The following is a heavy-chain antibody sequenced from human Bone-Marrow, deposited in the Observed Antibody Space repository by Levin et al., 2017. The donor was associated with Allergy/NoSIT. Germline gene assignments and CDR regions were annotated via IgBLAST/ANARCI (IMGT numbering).Heavy chain of an antibody. V-gene: IGHV4-38-2*02. D-gene: IGHD3-22*01. CDR3: VREKVGYFDI. CDR2: MYHTGSI. J-gene: IGHJ3*02. CDR1: GYSITSDHS. Sequence: PSETLSLTCAVSGYSITSDHSWGWIRQSPGKGLEWIGSMYHTGSIYYNPSLKSRVTKSRDTSKNQFSLNLSSVTAADTAVYFCVREKVGYFDIWGQGIMVTVST.